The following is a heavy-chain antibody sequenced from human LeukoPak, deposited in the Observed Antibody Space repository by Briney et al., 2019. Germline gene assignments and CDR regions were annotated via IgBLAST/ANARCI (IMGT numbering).Heavy chain of an antibody. Sequence: GASVKVSCKASGYTFTGYSMHWVRQAPGQGLEWMGWINPNSGGTVYAQNFQGRVTMTRDTSISTAYMELSRLTSADAAVYFCATVYSSGWTEPDYWGQGTLVTVSS. D-gene: IGHD6-19*01. CDR3: ATVYSSGWTEPDY. J-gene: IGHJ4*02. CDR1: GYTFTGYS. CDR2: INPNSGGT. V-gene: IGHV1-2*02.